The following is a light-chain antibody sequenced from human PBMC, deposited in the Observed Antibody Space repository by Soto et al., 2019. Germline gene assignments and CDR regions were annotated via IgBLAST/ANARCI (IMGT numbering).Light chain of an antibody. V-gene: IGKV1-5*01. CDR3: QQYNSYSLYT. CDR1: QSISSW. CDR2: DAS. Sequence: DIQMTQSPSTLSASVGDRVTITCRASQSISSWLAWYQQKPGKAPKLLIYDASILESGVPSRFSGSGSGTAYTLTISSLQPDDFAADYCQQYNSYSLYTFGQGTKLEIK. J-gene: IGKJ2*01.